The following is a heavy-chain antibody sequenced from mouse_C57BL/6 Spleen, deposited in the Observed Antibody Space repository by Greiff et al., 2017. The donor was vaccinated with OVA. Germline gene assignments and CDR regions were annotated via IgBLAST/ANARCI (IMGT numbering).Heavy chain of an antibody. CDR2: ISNGGGST. V-gene: IGHV5-12*01. CDR1: GFTFSDYY. J-gene: IGHJ3*01. Sequence: EVHLVESGGGLVQPGGSLKLSCAASGFTFSDYYMYWVRQTPEKRLEWVAYISNGGGSTYYPDTVKGRFTISRDNAKNTLYLQMSRLKSEDTAMYYCARQTAQATGFAYWGQGTLVTVSA. D-gene: IGHD3-2*02. CDR3: ARQTAQATGFAY.